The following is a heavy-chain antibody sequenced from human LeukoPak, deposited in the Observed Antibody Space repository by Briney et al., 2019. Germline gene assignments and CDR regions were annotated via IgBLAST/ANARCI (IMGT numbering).Heavy chain of an antibody. D-gene: IGHD2-8*01. CDR2: INAGNGNT. CDR1: GYTFTSYA. J-gene: IGHJ6*02. Sequence: ASVKVSCKASGYTFTSYAMHWVRQAPGQRLEWMGWINAGNGNTKYSQKFQGRVTITRDTSASTAYMELSSLRSEDTAVYYCARGYCTNGVCYLYYYYYGMDVWGQGTTVTVSS. V-gene: IGHV1-3*01. CDR3: ARGYCTNGVCYLYYYYYGMDV.